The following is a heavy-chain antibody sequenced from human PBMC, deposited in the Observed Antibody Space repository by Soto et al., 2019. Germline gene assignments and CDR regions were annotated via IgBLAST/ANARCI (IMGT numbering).Heavy chain of an antibody. CDR3: ARLEGLATTSYYFDF. J-gene: IGHJ4*02. V-gene: IGHV4-39*01. D-gene: IGHD3-9*01. CDR2: IYYRGNA. Sequence: PSETLSLTCSVSDDSINSDKYYWGGIRQPPGKCLEWIGSIYYRGNAYYNPSLQTRVTISLDKSRSQFSLKLNSVTAADSAVYFCARLEGLATTSYYFDFWGPGALVTVSS. CDR1: DDSINSDKYY.